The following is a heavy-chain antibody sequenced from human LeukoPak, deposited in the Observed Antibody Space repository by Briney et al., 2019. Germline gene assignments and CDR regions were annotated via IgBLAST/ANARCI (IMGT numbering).Heavy chain of an antibody. D-gene: IGHD6-19*01. CDR1: GGSISTNDHY. J-gene: IGHJ3*02. CDR2: IYYSGIT. V-gene: IGHV4-39*01. CDR3: ARRGVAGTAAFDI. Sequence: SETLSLTCTVSGGSISTNDHYWGWIRQPPGKGLEWIGSIYYSGITYYNPSLKSRVTISVDTSKNQFSLKVTSVTAADTTIYYCARRGVAGTAAFDIWGRGTMVTVSS.